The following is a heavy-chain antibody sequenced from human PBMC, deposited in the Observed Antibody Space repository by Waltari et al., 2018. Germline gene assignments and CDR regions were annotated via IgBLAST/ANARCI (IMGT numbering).Heavy chain of an antibody. J-gene: IGHJ4*02. CDR1: GYTFTDYY. Sequence: EVQLVQSGAEVKKPGATVKISCKVSGYTFTDYYLHWVQQAPGKGLEWMGLVDPEDGETINAGKVQGRVTITADTSTDTAYMELSSLRSEDTAVYYCATAPEYCGGDCYSPRAYWGQGTLVTVSS. D-gene: IGHD2-21*01. V-gene: IGHV1-69-2*01. CDR3: ATAPEYCGGDCYSPRAY. CDR2: VDPEDGET.